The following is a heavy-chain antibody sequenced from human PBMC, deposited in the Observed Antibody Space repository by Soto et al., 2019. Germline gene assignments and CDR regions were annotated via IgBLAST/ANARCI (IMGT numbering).Heavy chain of an antibody. CDR2: IKEDGSQK. CDR3: ARDTYGDYGQVLDN. V-gene: IGHV3-7*01. CDR1: GFTFSRHW. D-gene: IGHD4-17*01. Sequence: EVQLVESGGGLVQPGGSLRLSCAASGFTFSRHWMTWVRQAPGKGLEWVANIKEDGSQKYYVDSVKGRFTISRDNAKNSVHLQMNSLRAEDTALYYCARDTYGDYGQVLDNWGQGTLFTVSS. J-gene: IGHJ4*02.